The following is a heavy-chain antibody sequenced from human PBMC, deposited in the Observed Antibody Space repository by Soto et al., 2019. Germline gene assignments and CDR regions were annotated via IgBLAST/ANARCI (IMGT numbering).Heavy chain of an antibody. Sequence: ASVKVSCKASGGALSSYAISWVRQAPGQGLEWMGGIIPIFGTANYAQKFQGRVTITADESTSTAYMELSSLRSEDTAVYYCARASSYVWGSSTFDPWGQGTLVTVSS. CDR2: IIPIFGTA. CDR3: ARASSYVWGSSTFDP. D-gene: IGHD3-16*01. V-gene: IGHV1-69*13. CDR1: GGALSSYA. J-gene: IGHJ5*02.